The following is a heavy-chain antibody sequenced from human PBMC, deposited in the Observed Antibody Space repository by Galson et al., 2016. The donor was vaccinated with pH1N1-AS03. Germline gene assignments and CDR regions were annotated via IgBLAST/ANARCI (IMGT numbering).Heavy chain of an antibody. J-gene: IGHJ4*02. Sequence: ALVKPTQTLTLTCTFSGFSLSTSGVGVGWIRQPPGKALEWLALISWNDNKLYRPSLKSRLTITKDTSKTQVVLTMTNMDPEDTATYYCGHSTAGYWGQGILVTVSS. CDR3: GHSTAGY. CDR2: ISWNDNK. V-gene: IGHV2-5*01. D-gene: IGHD4-17*01. CDR1: GFSLSTSGVG.